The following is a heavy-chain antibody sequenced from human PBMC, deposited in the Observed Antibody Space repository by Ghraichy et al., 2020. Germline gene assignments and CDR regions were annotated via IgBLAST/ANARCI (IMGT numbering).Heavy chain of an antibody. V-gene: IGHV3-64D*06. J-gene: IGHJ4*02. CDR3: VKGGAAGPLGAFDY. CDR1: GFTFSSYA. Sequence: GGSLRLSCSASGFTFSSYAMHWVRQAPGKGLEYVSAISSNGGSTYYADSVKGRFTISRDNSKNTLYLQMSSLRAEDTAVYYCVKGGAAGPLGAFDYWGQGTLVTVSS. D-gene: IGHD6-13*01. CDR2: ISSNGGST.